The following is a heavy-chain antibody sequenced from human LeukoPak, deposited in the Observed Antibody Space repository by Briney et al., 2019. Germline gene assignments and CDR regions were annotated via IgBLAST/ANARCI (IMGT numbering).Heavy chain of an antibody. D-gene: IGHD1-26*01. V-gene: IGHV3-33*01. J-gene: IGHJ3*02. CDR3: ARDVGFIVGATPGAFDI. CDR1: GFTFSTYG. CDR2: IWYDGSNK. Sequence: PGRSLRLSCAASGFTFSTYGMHWVRQAPGKGLEWVAVIWYDGSNKYYADSVKGRFTTSRDNSKNTLYLQMNSLRAEDTAVYYCARDVGFIVGATPGAFDIWGQGTMVTVSS.